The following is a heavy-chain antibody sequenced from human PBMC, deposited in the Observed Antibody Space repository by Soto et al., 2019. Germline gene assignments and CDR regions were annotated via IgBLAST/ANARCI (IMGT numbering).Heavy chain of an antibody. J-gene: IGHJ6*03. CDR3: ARAGSSIYMDV. D-gene: IGHD6-13*01. V-gene: IGHV3-13*01. Sequence: GGSLRLSCAASGFTFSSYDMHWVRQATGKGLEWVSAIGTAGDTYYPGSVKGRFTISRENAKNSLYLQMNSLRAGDTAVYYCARAGSSIYMDVWCQGTTVTVSS. CDR2: IGTAGDT. CDR1: GFTFSSYD.